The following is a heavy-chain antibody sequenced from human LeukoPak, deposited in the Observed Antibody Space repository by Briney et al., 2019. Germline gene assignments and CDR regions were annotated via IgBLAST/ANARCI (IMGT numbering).Heavy chain of an antibody. V-gene: IGHV3-11*05. D-gene: IGHD5/OR15-5a*01. J-gene: IGHJ4*02. CDR2: ISSSSSYT. CDR3: VRAVSVSSYYFDC. Sequence: PGGSLRPSCAASGFTFSDYYMSWIRQAPGKGLEWISYISSSSSYTNYVDSVKGRFTISRDNAKNSLYLQMNSLRAEDTAVYYCVRAVSVSSYYFDCWGQGTLVTVSS. CDR1: GFTFSDYY.